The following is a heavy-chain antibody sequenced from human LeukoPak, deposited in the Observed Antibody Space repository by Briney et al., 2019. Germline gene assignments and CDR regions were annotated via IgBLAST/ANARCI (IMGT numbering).Heavy chain of an antibody. Sequence: TGGSLRLSCAASGFTLSSYAMSWVRQVPGKGLEWVSGISGNGGNTYYADSVKGRFTISRDNAKNSVYLQMNSLRAEDTAVYYCARQGLYDSSDFWTFQHWGQGTLVTVSS. CDR1: GFTLSSYA. CDR3: ARQGLYDSSDFWTFQH. D-gene: IGHD3/OR15-3a*01. J-gene: IGHJ1*01. CDR2: ISGNGGNT. V-gene: IGHV3-23*01.